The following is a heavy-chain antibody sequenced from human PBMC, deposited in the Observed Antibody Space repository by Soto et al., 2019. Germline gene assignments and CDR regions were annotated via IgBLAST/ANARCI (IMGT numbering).Heavy chain of an antibody. V-gene: IGHV4-30-2*05. D-gene: IGHD5-18*01. Sequence: SETLSLTCALSGTSISSGCYCWNWIRQPPGKGLEWLGYIYHNGTTYYNPSLKSRVTISVDTSKNQFSLKPSSVTAADTAVYYCARAGDVDTAIPYGMDVWGQGTTVTVSS. CDR1: GTSISSGCYC. CDR2: IYHNGTT. CDR3: ARAGDVDTAIPYGMDV. J-gene: IGHJ6*02.